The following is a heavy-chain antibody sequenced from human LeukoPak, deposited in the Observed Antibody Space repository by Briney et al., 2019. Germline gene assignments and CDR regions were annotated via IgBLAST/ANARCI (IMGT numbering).Heavy chain of an antibody. V-gene: IGHV3-21*01. CDR2: ISSSSSYI. J-gene: IGHJ3*02. Sequence: GGSLRLSCAASGFTFSSYSMNWVRQAPGKGLEWVSSISSSSSYIYYADSVKGRFTISRDNAKNSLYLQMNSLRAEGTAVYYCARDPGSYYDILTGYGAFDIWGQGTMVTVSS. D-gene: IGHD3-9*01. CDR3: ARDPGSYYDILTGYGAFDI. CDR1: GFTFSSYS.